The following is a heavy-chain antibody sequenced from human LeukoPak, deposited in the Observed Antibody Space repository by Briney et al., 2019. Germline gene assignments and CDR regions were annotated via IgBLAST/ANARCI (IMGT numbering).Heavy chain of an antibody. V-gene: IGHV3-23*01. J-gene: IGHJ4*02. D-gene: IGHD3-3*01. Sequence: PGGSLRLSCAASGFPFSSYAMSWVRQAPGKGLDWVSAISGSGGSTYYADSVKGRFTISRDNSKNTLYLQMNSLRAEDTAVYYCAKDPRLTYYDFWSDYRGFDYWGQGTLVTVSS. CDR1: GFPFSSYA. CDR2: ISGSGGST. CDR3: AKDPRLTYYDFWSDYRGFDY.